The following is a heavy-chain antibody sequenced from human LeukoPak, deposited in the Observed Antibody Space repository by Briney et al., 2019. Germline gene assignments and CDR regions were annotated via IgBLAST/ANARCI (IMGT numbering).Heavy chain of an antibody. Sequence: GGSLRLSCAASGFTFSSYAMSWVRQAPGKGLEWVSAISGSGGSTYYADSVKGRFTISRDNSKNTLYLQMSSLRAEDTAVHYCAKDLVSGMVRGVTFDYWGQGTLVTVSS. V-gene: IGHV3-23*01. D-gene: IGHD3-10*01. CDR1: GFTFSSYA. CDR2: ISGSGGST. CDR3: AKDLVSGMVRGVTFDY. J-gene: IGHJ4*02.